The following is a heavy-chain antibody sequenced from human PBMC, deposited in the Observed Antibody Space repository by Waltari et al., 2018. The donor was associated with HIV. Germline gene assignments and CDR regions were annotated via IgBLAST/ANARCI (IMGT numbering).Heavy chain of an antibody. CDR1: GFTFTGSA. V-gene: IGHV3-73*02. CDR3: TRHSGGSGTHPLYYYGMDV. J-gene: IGHJ6*02. Sequence: EVQLVESGGGLVQPGGSLKLSCAASGFTFTGSAIPSVRQASGKGLEWVGRMRSKANSYATAYAASVKGRFTISRDDSKNTAYLQMNSLKTEDTAVYYCTRHSGGSGTHPLYYYGMDVWGQGTTVTVAS. D-gene: IGHD3-10*01. CDR2: MRSKANSYAT.